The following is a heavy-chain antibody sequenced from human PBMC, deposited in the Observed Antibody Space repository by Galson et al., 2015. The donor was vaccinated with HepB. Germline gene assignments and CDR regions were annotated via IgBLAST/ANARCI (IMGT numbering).Heavy chain of an antibody. J-gene: IGHJ3*01. CDR2: IIAVLDLP. V-gene: IGHV1-69*10. Sequence: SVKVSCKASGDTLTSYSIGWLRQAPGQGLEWMGGIIAVLDLPEYAQKFQGRVTITADRSTSTAYMELSSLRSADTAVYFCARWGMDAFDVWGQGTKVTVSS. CDR1: GDTLTSYS. CDR3: ARWGMDAFDV. D-gene: IGHD7-27*01.